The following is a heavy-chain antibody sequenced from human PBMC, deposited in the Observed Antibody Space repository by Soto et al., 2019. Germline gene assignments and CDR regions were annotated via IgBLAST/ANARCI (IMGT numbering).Heavy chain of an antibody. V-gene: IGHV3-9*01. CDR1: GFTFDDYA. CDR3: AKDRPVRGENYMDV. Sequence: GGSLRLSCAASGFTFDDYAMHWVRQAPGKGLEWVSGISWNSGSIGYADSVKGRFTISRDNAKNSLYLQMNSLRAEDTALYYCAKDRPVRGENYMDVWGKGTTVTVSS. CDR2: ISWNSGSI. J-gene: IGHJ6*03. D-gene: IGHD3-10*01.